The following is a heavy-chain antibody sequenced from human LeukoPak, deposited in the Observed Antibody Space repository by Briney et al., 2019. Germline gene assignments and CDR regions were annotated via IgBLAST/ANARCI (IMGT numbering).Heavy chain of an antibody. CDR1: GFTFSSYV. D-gene: IGHD5-12*01. CDR2: ISYDGSNE. J-gene: IGHJ4*02. CDR3: AKDLGVVATMNDFDY. Sequence: GGSLRLSCAASGFTFSSYVMHWVRQAPGKGLEWVAIISYDGSNEYYADSVKGRFTISRDNSKNTLYLQMNSLRAADTAVYYCAKDLGVVATMNDFDYWGQGTLVTVSS. V-gene: IGHV3-30*04.